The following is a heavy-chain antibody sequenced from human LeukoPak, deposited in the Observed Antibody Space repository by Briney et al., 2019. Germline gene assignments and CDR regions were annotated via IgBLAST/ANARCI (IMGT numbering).Heavy chain of an antibody. CDR1: GFTFSSYW. CDR2: INSDGSST. Sequence: GGALRLSCEASGFTFSSYWMHWVRQAPGKGLGWVSRINSDGSSTSYADSVKGRFTISRDNANNTLSLQMNSLRAEDTAVYFCAREASSGTAMVDYWGQGTLVTVSS. D-gene: IGHD5-18*01. CDR3: AREASSGTAMVDY. V-gene: IGHV3-74*01. J-gene: IGHJ4*02.